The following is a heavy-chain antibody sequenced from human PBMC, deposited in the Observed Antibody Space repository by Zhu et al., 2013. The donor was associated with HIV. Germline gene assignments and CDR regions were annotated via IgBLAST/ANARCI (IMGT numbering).Heavy chain of an antibody. CDR1: GFTFSSYE. Sequence: EVQLVESGGGLVQPGGSLRLSCAASGFTFSSYEMNWVRQAPGKGLEWVSYISSSGSTIYYADSVKGRVTISRDNAKNSLYLQMNSLRAEDTAVYYCARDPPIMVQGIITDYYYYGMDVWGQGTTVTVSS. CDR3: ARDPPIMVQGIITDYYYYGMDV. V-gene: IGHV3-48*03. J-gene: IGHJ6*02. CDR2: ISSSGSTI. D-gene: IGHD3-10*01.